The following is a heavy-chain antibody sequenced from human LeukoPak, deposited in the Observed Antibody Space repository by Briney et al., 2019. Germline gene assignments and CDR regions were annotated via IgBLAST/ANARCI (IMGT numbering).Heavy chain of an antibody. D-gene: IGHD3-10*01. CDR2: IYSGST. CDR3: ARAFEDGSGSPPNWFDP. V-gene: IGHV4-39*07. CDR1: GGSISSSSYY. Sequence: PSETLSLTCTVSGGSISSSSYYWGWIRQPPGKGLEWIGSIYSGSTYYNPSLKSRVTISIDTSKNQFSLKLSSVTAADTAVYYCARAFEDGSGSPPNWFDPWGQGTLVTVSS. J-gene: IGHJ5*02.